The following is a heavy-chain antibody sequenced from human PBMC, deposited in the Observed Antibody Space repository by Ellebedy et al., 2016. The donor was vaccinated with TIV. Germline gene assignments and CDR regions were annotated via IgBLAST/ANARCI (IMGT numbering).Heavy chain of an antibody. V-gene: IGHV2-70*11. CDR2: IDWDDDK. CDR1: GFSLSTSGMC. J-gene: IGHJ3*02. D-gene: IGHD6-6*01. Sequence: SGPTLVKPTQTLTLTCTFSGFSLSTSGMCVSWIRQPPGTALEWLARIDWDDDKYYSTSLKTRLTISKDTSKNQVVLTMTNMDPVDTATYYCARTIPYSSSSQYRYDAFDIWGQGTMVTVSS. CDR3: ARTIPYSSSSQYRYDAFDI.